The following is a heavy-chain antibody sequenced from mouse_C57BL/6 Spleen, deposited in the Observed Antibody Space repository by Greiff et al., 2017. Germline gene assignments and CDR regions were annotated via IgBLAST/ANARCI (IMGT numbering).Heavy chain of an antibody. V-gene: IGHV1-81*01. CDR1: GYTFTSYG. J-gene: IGHJ4*01. Sequence: VQVVESGAELARPGASVKLSCKASGYTFTSYGISWVKQRTGQGLEWIGEIYPRSGNTYYNEKFKGKATLTADKSSSTAYMELRSLTSEDSAVYFCARRTLYYDYDGEAMDYWGQGTSVTVSS. CDR2: IYPRSGNT. D-gene: IGHD2-4*01. CDR3: ARRTLYYDYDGEAMDY.